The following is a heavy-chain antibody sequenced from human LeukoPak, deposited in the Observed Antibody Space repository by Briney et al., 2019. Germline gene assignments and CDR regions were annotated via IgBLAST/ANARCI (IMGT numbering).Heavy chain of an antibody. CDR3: ASLRYDILTGYCDY. V-gene: IGHV3-7*03. D-gene: IGHD3-9*01. CDR1: GFTFSSSW. Sequence: PGGSLRLSCAASGFTFSSSWMSWVRQAPGKGLEWVANIKQDGSEKYYLGSVKGRFTISRDNAKSSLYLQMDSLRAEDTAVYYCASLRYDILTGYCDYWGQGTLVTVSS. J-gene: IGHJ4*02. CDR2: IKQDGSEK.